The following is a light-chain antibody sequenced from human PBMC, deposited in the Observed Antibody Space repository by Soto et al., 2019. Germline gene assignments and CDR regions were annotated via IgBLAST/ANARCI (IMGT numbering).Light chain of an antibody. Sequence: DIVMTQSPGTLSLSPGERATLSCRASQSVSSSYLAWYQQKPGQAPRLLIYGASSRATGIPDMFSGSGSGTDFTLTISRLEPDDCAVYYCQQYGSSPWTFGQGTKVEIK. J-gene: IGKJ1*01. V-gene: IGKV3-20*01. CDR1: QSVSSSY. CDR2: GAS. CDR3: QQYGSSPWT.